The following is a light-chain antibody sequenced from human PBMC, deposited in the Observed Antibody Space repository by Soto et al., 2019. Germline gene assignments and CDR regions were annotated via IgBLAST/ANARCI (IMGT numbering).Light chain of an antibody. J-gene: IGKJ1*01. CDR3: QYYGSPSWT. Sequence: EIVLTQSPGTLSLPPGERATLSCRASQSVTSNYLAWYQQRPGQAPRLLIFGTSSRATGIPDKFSGSGSGTDFTLTISRLEPDDFAEYYCQYYGSPSWTFGQGTKVEIK. V-gene: IGKV3-20*01. CDR1: QSVTSNY. CDR2: GTS.